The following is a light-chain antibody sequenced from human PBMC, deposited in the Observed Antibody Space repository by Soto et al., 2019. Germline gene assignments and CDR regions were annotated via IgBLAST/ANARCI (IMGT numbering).Light chain of an antibody. CDR1: QSIDNY. Sequence: DIQITHSPSSLSAYIIYRVTITCRAGQSIDNYLNWYQQKPGKAPNLLIYATSSLQSGVPSRFSGSGSGTEFTLTISSLQREDFAIYYCQQSYSSTWTFGQGTKVDIK. V-gene: IGKV1-39*01. J-gene: IGKJ1*01. CDR2: ATS. CDR3: QQSYSSTWT.